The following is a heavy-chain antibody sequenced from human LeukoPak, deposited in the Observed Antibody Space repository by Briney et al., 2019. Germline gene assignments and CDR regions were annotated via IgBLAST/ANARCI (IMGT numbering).Heavy chain of an antibody. CDR2: VYYSGST. D-gene: IGHD2-15*01. Sequence: SETLSLTCAVSGGSVSGYYWGWIRQPPGRGLEWIGYVYYSGSTNYNLSFKSRITISVDTSRNQFSLQLSSVTAADTAVYYCARIHRYCSGGACYVLDNWGQGTLVAVSS. CDR1: GGSVSGYY. J-gene: IGHJ4*02. CDR3: ARIHRYCSGGACYVLDN. V-gene: IGHV4-59*02.